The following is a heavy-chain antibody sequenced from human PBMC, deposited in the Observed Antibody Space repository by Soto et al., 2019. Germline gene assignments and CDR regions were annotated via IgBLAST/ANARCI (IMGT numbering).Heavy chain of an antibody. D-gene: IGHD2-8*01. CDR3: ARDNGGTFDY. CDR2: ISSSSTST. J-gene: IGHJ4*02. Sequence: QVQLVESGGGLVKLGGSLRLSCAASGFTFSDYYMAWIRQAPGKGLEWVSYISSSSTSTNYADSVRGRFTISRDDAKNSLYLQMNSLRAEDTAFYYCARDNGGTFDYWGQGTLVTVSS. CDR1: GFTFSDYY. V-gene: IGHV3-11*05.